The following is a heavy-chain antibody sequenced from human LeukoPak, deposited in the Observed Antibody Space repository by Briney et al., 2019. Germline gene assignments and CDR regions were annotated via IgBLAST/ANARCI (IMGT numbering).Heavy chain of an antibody. D-gene: IGHD2-2*01. V-gene: IGHV3-23*01. CDR1: GFTFSSYA. CDR3: AKPLIVVVPAAIPDAFDI. CDR2: ISGSGGST. J-gene: IGHJ3*02. Sequence: PGGSLRLSCVASGFTFSSYAMSWVRQAPGKGLEWVSAISGSGGSTYYADSVKGRFTISRDNSKNTLYLQMNSLRAEDTAVYYCAKPLIVVVPAAIPDAFDIWGQGTMVTVSS.